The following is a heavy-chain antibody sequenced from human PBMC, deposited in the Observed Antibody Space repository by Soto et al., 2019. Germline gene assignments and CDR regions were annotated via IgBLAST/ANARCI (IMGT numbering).Heavy chain of an antibody. V-gene: IGHV3-33*01. CDR2: IWYDGSNK. J-gene: IGHJ4*02. Sequence: GGSLRLSCAASGFTFSSYGMHWVRQAPGKGLEWVAVIWYDGSNKYYADSVKGRFTISRDNSKKTVYLQMNSLRAEDTAMYYCARDHIALDYWGQGTQVTVSS. CDR3: ARDHIALDY. CDR1: GFTFSSYG. D-gene: IGHD6-13*01.